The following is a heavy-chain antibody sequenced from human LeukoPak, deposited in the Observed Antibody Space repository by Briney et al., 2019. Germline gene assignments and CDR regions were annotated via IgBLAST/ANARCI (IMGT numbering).Heavy chain of an antibody. V-gene: IGHV4-39*01. D-gene: IGHD3-22*01. Sequence: PSETLSLTCTVSGGSISSSSYYWGWIRQPPGKGLEWIGSIYCSGSTYYNPSLKSRVTISVDTSKNQFSLKLSSVTAADTAVYYCARQSLWTNYYDSSGAFDIWGQGTMVTVSS. CDR3: ARQSLWTNYYDSSGAFDI. J-gene: IGHJ3*02. CDR2: IYCSGST. CDR1: GGSISSSSYY.